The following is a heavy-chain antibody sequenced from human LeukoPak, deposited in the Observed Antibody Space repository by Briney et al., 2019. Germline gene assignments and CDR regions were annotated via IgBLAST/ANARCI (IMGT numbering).Heavy chain of an antibody. V-gene: IGHV3-9*01. D-gene: IGHD3-22*01. CDR1: GFTFDDYA. CDR2: INWNSGSI. CDR3: AKDIGSSGYYYPDY. Sequence: GRSLRPSCAASGFTFDDYAMHWVRQAPGKGLEWVSGINWNSGSIGYADSVKGRFTISRDNAKNSLYLQMNSLRAEDTALYYCAKDIGSSGYYYPDYWGQGTLVTVSS. J-gene: IGHJ4*02.